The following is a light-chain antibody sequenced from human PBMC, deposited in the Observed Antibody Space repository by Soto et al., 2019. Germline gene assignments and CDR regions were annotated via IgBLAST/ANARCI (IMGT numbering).Light chain of an antibody. CDR2: EVS. Sequence: QSALTQPPSASGSPGQSVTISCTGTSSDVGDYNYVSWYQQHPGEAPKLMIYEVSKRPSGVPDRFSASKSGNTASLTVSGLQAEDEADYYCSSSAGSTYVFGTGTKLTVL. CDR1: SSDVGDYNY. CDR3: SSSAGSTYV. J-gene: IGLJ1*01. V-gene: IGLV2-8*01.